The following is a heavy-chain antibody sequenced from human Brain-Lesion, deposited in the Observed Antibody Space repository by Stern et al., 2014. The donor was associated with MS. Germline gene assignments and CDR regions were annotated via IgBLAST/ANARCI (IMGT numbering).Heavy chain of an antibody. V-gene: IGHV1-24*01. J-gene: IGHJ4*02. Sequence: VQLVESGAEVKKPGASVKVSCKVSGYTLTELSMHWGRQAPRQGLAWMGGFDPEDGETIYAQKFQGRVTMTEDTSTDTAYMELSSLRSEDTAVYYCATLSPGAGGNYYRHFDYWGQGTLVTVSS. CDR3: ATLSPGAGGNYYRHFDY. D-gene: IGHD1-26*01. CDR1: GYTLTELS. CDR2: FDPEDGET.